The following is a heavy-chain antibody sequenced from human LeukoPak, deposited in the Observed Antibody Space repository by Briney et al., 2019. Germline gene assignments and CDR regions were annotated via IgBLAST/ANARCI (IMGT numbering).Heavy chain of an antibody. V-gene: IGHV3-30*01. D-gene: IGHD3-3*02. CDR2: ISYDGSNK. CDR3: ARDRRALDY. CDR1: GFTFSSYA. Sequence: GGSLRLSCAASGFTFSSYAMHWVRQAPGKGLERVAVISYDGSNKYYADSVKGRFTISRDNSKNTLYLQMNSLRAEDTAVYYCARDRRALDYWGQGTLVTVSS. J-gene: IGHJ4*02.